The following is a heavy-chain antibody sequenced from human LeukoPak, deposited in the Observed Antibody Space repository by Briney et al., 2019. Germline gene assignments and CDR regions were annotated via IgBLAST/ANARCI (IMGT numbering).Heavy chain of an antibody. Sequence: GGSLRLSCAASGLSLTTHGMHWVRQAPGKGLEWVAVIWYDGSNKYYADSVKGRFTISRDNVKNVLYLQMNSLRPEDTALYYCAKDLSSAITSALVLDVWGQGTTVIVS. J-gene: IGHJ6*02. D-gene: IGHD3-22*01. CDR3: AKDLSSAITSALVLDV. CDR2: IWYDGSNK. V-gene: IGHV3-33*03. CDR1: GLSLTTHG.